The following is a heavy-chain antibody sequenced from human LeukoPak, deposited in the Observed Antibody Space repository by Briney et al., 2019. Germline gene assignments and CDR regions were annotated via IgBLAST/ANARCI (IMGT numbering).Heavy chain of an antibody. CDR1: GFTFSSYS. CDR3: ARDDEALIAVAGVFDY. D-gene: IGHD6-19*01. J-gene: IGHJ4*02. V-gene: IGHV3-21*01. CDR2: ISSSSSYI. Sequence: PGGSLRLSCAASGFTFSSYSMNWVRQAPGKGLEWVPSISSSSSYIYYADSVKGRFTISRDNAKNSLYLQMNSLRAEDTAVYYCARDDEALIAVAGVFDYWGQGTLVTVSS.